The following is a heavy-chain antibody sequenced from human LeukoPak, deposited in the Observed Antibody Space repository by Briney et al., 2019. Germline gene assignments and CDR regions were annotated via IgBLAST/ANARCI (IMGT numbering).Heavy chain of an antibody. CDR3: AKAYGSGRGFDYFDY. D-gene: IGHD3-10*01. CDR2: ITGNGGNT. V-gene: IGHV3-23*01. J-gene: IGHJ4*02. Sequence: PGGSLRLSCAASGVTFRSYAMTWVRQAPGKGLQWFSTITGNGGNTYYADSVKGRFTISRVNSKNTLYLQMNSLRADGTAVYYCAKAYGSGRGFDYFDYWGQGTLVTVSS. CDR1: GVTFRSYA.